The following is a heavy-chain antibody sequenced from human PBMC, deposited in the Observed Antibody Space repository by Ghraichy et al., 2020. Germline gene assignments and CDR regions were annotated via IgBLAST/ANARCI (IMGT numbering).Heavy chain of an antibody. V-gene: IGHV3-23*01. D-gene: IGHD6-6*01. CDR2: ISGSGGST. CDR1: GFTFSSYA. CDR3: AKDRYSSSSGLGRFYFDY. Sequence: GGSLRLSCAASGFTFSSYAMSWVRQAPGKGLEWVSAISGSGGSTYYADSVKGRFTISRDNSKNTLYLQMNSLRAEDTAVYYCAKDRYSSSSGLGRFYFDYWGQGTLVTVSS. J-gene: IGHJ4*02.